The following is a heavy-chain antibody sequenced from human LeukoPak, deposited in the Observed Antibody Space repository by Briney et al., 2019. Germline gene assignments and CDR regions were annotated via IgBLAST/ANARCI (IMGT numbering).Heavy chain of an antibody. V-gene: IGHV3-48*02. CDR2: ISSSSSTI. CDR3: ARGIRVLRFLEWSDYFDY. Sequence: GGSLRLSCAASGFTFSSYAMSWVRQAPGKGLEWVSYISSSSSTIYYADSVKGRFTISRDNAKNSLYLQMNSLRDEDTAVYYCARGIRVLRFLEWSDYFDYWGQGTLVTVSS. CDR1: GFTFSSYA. D-gene: IGHD3-3*01. J-gene: IGHJ4*02.